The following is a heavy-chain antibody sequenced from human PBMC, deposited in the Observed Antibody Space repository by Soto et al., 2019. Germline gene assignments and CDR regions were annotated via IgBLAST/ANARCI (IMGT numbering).Heavy chain of an antibody. V-gene: IGHV5-51*01. D-gene: IGHD4-4*01. CDR3: ARHTYSNRHYYYYGMDV. J-gene: IGHJ6*02. Sequence: GESLKISCKGSGYSFTSYWIGWVRQMPGKGLEWMGIIYPGDSDTRYSPSFQGQVTISADKSISTAYLRWSSLKASDTAMYYCARHTYSNRHYYYYGMDVWGQGTTVTVSS. CDR2: IYPGDSDT. CDR1: GYSFTSYW.